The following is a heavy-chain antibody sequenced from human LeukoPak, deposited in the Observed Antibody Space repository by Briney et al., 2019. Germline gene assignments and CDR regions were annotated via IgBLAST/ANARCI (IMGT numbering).Heavy chain of an antibody. J-gene: IGHJ4*02. D-gene: IGHD3-10*01. CDR1: GGSISSHY. CDR3: ARHHGSGSLTD. CDR2: IYYTGST. V-gene: IGHV4-59*08. Sequence: PETLSLTCTVSGGSISSHYWSWIRQPPGKGLEWIGYIYYTGSTNYNPSLKSRISISLDSSKTQFSLRLSSVTAADTAIYFCARHHGSGSLTDWGQGTLVTVSS.